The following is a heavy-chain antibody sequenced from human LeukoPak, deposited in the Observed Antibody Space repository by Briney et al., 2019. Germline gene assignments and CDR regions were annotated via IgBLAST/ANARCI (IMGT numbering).Heavy chain of an antibody. CDR1: GFTFSSYG. J-gene: IGHJ4*02. CDR2: IWYDGSNK. Sequence: PGRSLRLSCAASGFTFSSYGMHWVRQAPGKGLEWVAVIWYDGSNKYYADSVKGRFTISRDNSKNTLYLQMNSLRAEDTAVYYCASQPYYDFWSGFDYWGQGTLVTVSS. D-gene: IGHD3-3*01. V-gene: IGHV3-33*01. CDR3: ASQPYYDFWSGFDY.